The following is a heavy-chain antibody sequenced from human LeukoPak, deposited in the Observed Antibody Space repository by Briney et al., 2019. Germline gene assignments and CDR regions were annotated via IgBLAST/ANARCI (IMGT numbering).Heavy chain of an antibody. CDR1: GFTFSSYC. Sequence: GGSLRLSCAASGFTFSSYCMSWVRQAPGKGLEWVANIKQEGSEKYYVDSVKGRFTISRDNAKNSLYLQMNSLRAEDTAVYYCARGPQSGNSLGYWGQGTLVTVSS. CDR2: IKQEGSEK. V-gene: IGHV3-7*01. J-gene: IGHJ4*02. D-gene: IGHD4-23*01. CDR3: ARGPQSGNSLGY.